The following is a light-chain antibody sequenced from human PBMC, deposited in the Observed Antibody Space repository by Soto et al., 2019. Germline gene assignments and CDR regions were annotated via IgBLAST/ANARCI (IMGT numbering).Light chain of an antibody. CDR3: SSWDDRSATLV. J-gene: IGLJ2*01. V-gene: IGLV1-47*01. CDR1: NSNIAKNN. Sequence: QSILTQPPSASVAPGQRVRIACSGSNSNIAKNNVYWYQQLPGTAPKLLIFRNDQRPSGVPYRFSGYKSGSSASLAISGLRSADEAVYYCSSWDDRSATLVFGGGTKLTVL. CDR2: RND.